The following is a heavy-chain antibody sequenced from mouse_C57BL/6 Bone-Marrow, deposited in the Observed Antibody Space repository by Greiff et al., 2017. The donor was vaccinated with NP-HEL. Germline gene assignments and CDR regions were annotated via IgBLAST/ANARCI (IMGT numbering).Heavy chain of an antibody. CDR2: ISNGGGST. CDR1: GFTFSDYY. J-gene: IGHJ4*01. CDR3: ARPLLYDGYIYYYAMDY. V-gene: IGHV5-12*01. D-gene: IGHD2-3*01. Sequence: EVKVIESGGGLVQPGGSLKLSCAASGFTFSDYYMYWVRQTPEKRLEWVAYISNGGGSTYYPDTVKGRFTISRDHAKNTLYLQMSRLKSEDTAMYYCARPLLYDGYIYYYAMDYWGQGTSVTVSS.